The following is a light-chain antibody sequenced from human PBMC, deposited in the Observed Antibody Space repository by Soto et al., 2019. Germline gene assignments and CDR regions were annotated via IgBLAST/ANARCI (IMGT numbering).Light chain of an antibody. Sequence: DIQMTQSPSSLSASVGDRVTITCRASQGISNYLTWYQQKPGKVPKLLIYAASTLQSGVPSRFSGSGSGTLFTLSISSLHPEDVATYYCQTYNGAPWTFGRGTKVEIK. V-gene: IGKV1-27*01. CDR2: AAS. CDR3: QTYNGAPWT. J-gene: IGKJ1*01. CDR1: QGISNY.